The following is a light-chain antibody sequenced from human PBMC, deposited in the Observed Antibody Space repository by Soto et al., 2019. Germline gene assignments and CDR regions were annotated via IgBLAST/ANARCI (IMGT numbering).Light chain of an antibody. CDR3: QQYGSSPWT. CDR1: QSVSSSY. Sequence: EIVLTQSPGTLSLSPGERATLSCRASQSVSSSYLAWYQKKPGQAPRLLIYGASSRATGIPERCSGSGSGTDFTLTISRLQPEDFAVYYCQQYGSSPWTFGQGTKVEIK. V-gene: IGKV3-20*01. J-gene: IGKJ1*01. CDR2: GAS.